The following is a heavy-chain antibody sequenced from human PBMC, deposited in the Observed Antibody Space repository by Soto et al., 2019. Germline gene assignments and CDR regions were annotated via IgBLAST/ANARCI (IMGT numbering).Heavy chain of an antibody. J-gene: IGHJ6*02. D-gene: IGHD6-6*01. CDR1: GYTFTSYD. V-gene: IGHV1-8*01. CDR2: MNPNSGNT. CDR3: ARGQYSSSWGYYYYYGMDV. Sequence: ASVKVSCKASGYTFTSYDINWVRQATGQGLEWMGWMNPNSGNTGYAQKFQGRVTMTRNTSISTAYMELSSLRSEDTAVYYCARGQYSSSWGYYYYYGMDVWGQGTTVTVSS.